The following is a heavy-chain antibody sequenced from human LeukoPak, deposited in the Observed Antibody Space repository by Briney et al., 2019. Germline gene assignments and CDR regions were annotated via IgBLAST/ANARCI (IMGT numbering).Heavy chain of an antibody. CDR2: IYHSGST. Sequence: SETLSLTCAVSGYSISSGYYWGWIRQPPGKGLEWIGSIYHSGSTYYNPSLKSRVTISVDTSKNQFSLKLSSVTAADTAVYYCASTVVPAAAFDIWGQGTMVTVSS. CDR3: ASTVVPAAAFDI. D-gene: IGHD2-2*01. CDR1: GYSISSGYY. V-gene: IGHV4-38-2*01. J-gene: IGHJ3*02.